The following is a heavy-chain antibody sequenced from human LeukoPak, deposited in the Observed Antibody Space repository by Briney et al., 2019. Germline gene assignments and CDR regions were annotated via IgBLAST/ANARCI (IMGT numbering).Heavy chain of an antibody. Sequence: SGTLSLTCTVSGGSISSYYWSWIRQPPGKGLEWIGYIYYSGSTNYNPSLKSRVTISVDTSKNQFSLKLSSVTAADTAVYYCARHPSPPVRGSYRTTFDYWGQGTLVTVSS. CDR3: ARHPSPPVRGSYRTTFDY. D-gene: IGHD1-26*01. CDR1: GGSISSYY. V-gene: IGHV4-59*08. J-gene: IGHJ4*02. CDR2: IYYSGST.